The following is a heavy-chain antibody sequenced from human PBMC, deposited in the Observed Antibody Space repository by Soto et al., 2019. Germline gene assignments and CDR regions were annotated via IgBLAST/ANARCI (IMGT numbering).Heavy chain of an antibody. CDR1: GGTFSSYA. D-gene: IGHD3-9*01. Sequence: SVKVSCKASGGTFSSYAISWVRQAPGQGLEWMGRIIPILGIANYAQKFQGRVTISRDSSKSTLYLQMNSLRAEDTAVYYCAKGRYNDVLTGYYFSDYWGQGTLVTVSS. J-gene: IGHJ4*02. CDR2: IIPILGIA. CDR3: AKGRYNDVLTGYYFSDY. V-gene: IGHV1-69*04.